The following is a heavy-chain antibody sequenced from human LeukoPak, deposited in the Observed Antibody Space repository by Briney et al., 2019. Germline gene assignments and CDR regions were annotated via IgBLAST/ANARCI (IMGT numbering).Heavy chain of an antibody. J-gene: IGHJ3*02. V-gene: IGHV1-2*02. CDR3: ARRFLEWSYAFDI. Sequence: GASVKVSCKTSGYTFTGYYVHWVRQAPGQGLEWMGWIDPNSGGTNYAQKFQGRVTMTRDTSISTAYMELSRLRSDDTAVYYCARRFLEWSYAFDIWGQGTMVTVSS. CDR2: IDPNSGGT. D-gene: IGHD3-3*01. CDR1: GYTFTGYY.